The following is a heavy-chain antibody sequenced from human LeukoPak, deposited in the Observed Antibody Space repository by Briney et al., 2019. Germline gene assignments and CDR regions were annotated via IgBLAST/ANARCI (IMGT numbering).Heavy chain of an antibody. D-gene: IGHD5-12*01. CDR1: GFTSSSYA. Sequence: GGSLRLSCSASGFTSSSYAMHWVRQAPGKGLEYVSAISSNGGSTYYADSVKGRFTISRDNSKNTLYLQMSSLRAEDTAVYYCVKDVGFIGYAFDYWGGGTLVTVSS. CDR2: ISSNGGST. J-gene: IGHJ4*02. V-gene: IGHV3-64D*06. CDR3: VKDVGFIGYAFDY.